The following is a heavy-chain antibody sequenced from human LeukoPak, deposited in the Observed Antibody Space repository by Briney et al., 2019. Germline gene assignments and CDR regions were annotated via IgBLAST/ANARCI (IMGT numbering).Heavy chain of an antibody. D-gene: IGHD5-18*01. CDR2: ISYDGSNK. J-gene: IGHJ4*02. Sequence: PGGSLRLSCAASGFTFSSYAMHWVRQAPGKGLEWVAVISYDGSNKYYADSVKGRFTISRDNSKNTLYLQMNSLRAEDTAVYYCARGRGYSYGYVGYWSQGTLVTVSS. CDR3: ARGRGYSYGYVGY. CDR1: GFTFSSYA. V-gene: IGHV3-30-3*01.